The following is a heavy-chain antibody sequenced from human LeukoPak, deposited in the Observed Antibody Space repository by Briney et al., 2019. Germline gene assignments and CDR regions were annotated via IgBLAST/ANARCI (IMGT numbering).Heavy chain of an antibody. J-gene: IGHJ4*02. CDR1: GGSVSSYY. V-gene: IGHV4-59*08. Sequence: SETLSLTCNVSGGSVSSYYWSWIRQPPGKGLEWIGYIYYSGTTNYTPSLKSRVTMSVDTSRNQFSLKLSSVTAADTAVYYCARPHYSYDSSGYYLYYFDFWGQGTLVTVSS. D-gene: IGHD3-22*01. CDR2: IYYSGTT. CDR3: ARPHYSYDSSGYYLYYFDF.